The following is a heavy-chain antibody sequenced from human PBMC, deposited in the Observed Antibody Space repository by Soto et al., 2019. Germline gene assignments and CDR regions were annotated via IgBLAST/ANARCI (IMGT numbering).Heavy chain of an antibody. V-gene: IGHV3-7*01. CDR1: EFTFDKYY. J-gene: IGHJ6*02. Sequence: EVQLVESGGGLVQPGGSLRLSCAASEFTFDKYYMTWVRQAPGKGPEWVANIKPDGSEQYYVDSVKGRFTISRDNANNSLYPQMNGLRAEDTAVYFCARGNWNYYYGFDVWGQGTTVTVSS. D-gene: IGHD1-20*01. CDR2: IKPDGSEQ. CDR3: ARGNWNYYYGFDV.